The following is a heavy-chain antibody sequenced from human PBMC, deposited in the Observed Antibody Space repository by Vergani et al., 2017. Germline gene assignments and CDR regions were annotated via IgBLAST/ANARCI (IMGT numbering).Heavy chain of an antibody. D-gene: IGHD5-18*01. CDR3: AKDWTGGYSYGAAFEY. CDR2: IRYDGSHR. J-gene: IGHJ4*02. V-gene: IGHV3-30*02. CDR1: GFTFSNYG. Sequence: QVQLVESGGGVVQSGGSLRLSCAASGFTFSNYGMHWVRQAPGKGLEWVAFIRYDGSHRYYADSVKGRFTISRDNSKNTLYLQMNSLRAEDTAVYYCAKDWTGGYSYGAAFEYWGQGTLVTVSS.